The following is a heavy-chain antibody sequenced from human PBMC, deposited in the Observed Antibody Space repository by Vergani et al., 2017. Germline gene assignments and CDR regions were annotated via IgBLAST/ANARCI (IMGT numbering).Heavy chain of an antibody. CDR2: ISSSGSTI. CDR1: GFTFSSYE. CDR3: ATLDIVVVVAASRTNWFDP. D-gene: IGHD2-15*01. V-gene: IGHV3-48*03. J-gene: IGHJ5*02. Sequence: EVQLVESGGGLVQPGGSLRLSCAASGFTFSSYEMNWVRQAPGKGLEWVSYISSSGSTIYYADSVKGRFTISRDNAKNSLYLQMNRLRAEDTAVYYCATLDIVVVVAASRTNWFDPWGQGTLVTVSS.